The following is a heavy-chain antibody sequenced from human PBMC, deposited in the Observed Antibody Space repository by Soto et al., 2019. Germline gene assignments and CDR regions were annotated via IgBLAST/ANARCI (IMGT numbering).Heavy chain of an antibody. CDR1: NGSIINYY. D-gene: IGHD1-20*01. CDR2: IYYSGST. J-gene: IGHJ6*03. CDR3: ATAPLITGTYYYYMDV. V-gene: IGHV4-59*01. Sequence: ETLSLTCTVSNGSIINYYWSWIRQPPGKGLEWIGFIYYSGSTNYNPYLKGRVTMSVDMSRNQLSLKLNSVTAADTAVYYCATAPLITGTYYYYMDVWGKGTTVTVSS.